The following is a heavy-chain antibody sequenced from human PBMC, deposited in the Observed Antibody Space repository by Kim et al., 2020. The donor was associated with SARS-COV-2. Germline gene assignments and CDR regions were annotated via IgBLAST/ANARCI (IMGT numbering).Heavy chain of an antibody. CDR3: ARRRDGYNPPDKTYWYFDL. V-gene: IGHV5-51*01. D-gene: IGHD5-12*01. Sequence: GESLKISCKGSGYSFTSYWIGWVRQMPGKGLEWMGIIYPGDSDTRYSPSFQGQVTISADKSISTAYLQWSSLKASDTAMYYCARRRDGYNPPDKTYWYFDLWGRGTLVTVSS. CDR2: IYPGDSDT. CDR1: GYSFTSYW. J-gene: IGHJ2*01.